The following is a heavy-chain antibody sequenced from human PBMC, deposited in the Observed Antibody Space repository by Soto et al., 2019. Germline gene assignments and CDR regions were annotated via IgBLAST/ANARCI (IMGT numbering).Heavy chain of an antibody. J-gene: IGHJ4*01. V-gene: IGHV3-15*07. CDR3: TTDSYITSIIVGFDT. CDR2: VKSKNDGGTT. Sequence: PGGSLRLSCAASGFTFSNAWINWVRQAPGKGLEWVGRVKSKNDGGTTDFAAPVKGRFAISRDDSKNMVYLEMNSLQTEDTAIYYCTTDSYITSIIVGFDTWGHGTLLTVSS. D-gene: IGHD3-10*01. CDR1: GFTFSNAW.